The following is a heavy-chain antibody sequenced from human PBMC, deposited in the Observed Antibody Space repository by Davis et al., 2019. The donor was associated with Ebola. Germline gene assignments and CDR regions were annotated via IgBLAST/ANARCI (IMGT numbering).Heavy chain of an antibody. CDR3: ARGGEDIVVIISSTLDY. CDR1: GFTFSDYY. CDR2: ISGSGGST. V-gene: IGHV3-23*01. D-gene: IGHD2-21*01. Sequence: GESLKISCAASGFTFSDYYMSWVRQAPGKGLEWVSAISGSGGSTYYADSVKGRFTISRDNSKNTLYLQMNSLRAEDTAVYFCARGGEDIVVIISSTLDYWGQGTLVTVSS. J-gene: IGHJ4*02.